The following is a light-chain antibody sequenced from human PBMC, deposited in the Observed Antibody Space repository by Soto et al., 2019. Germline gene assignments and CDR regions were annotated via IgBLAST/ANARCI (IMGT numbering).Light chain of an antibody. J-gene: IGKJ2*01. CDR1: HSVSSSY. Sequence: EIVLTQSPGTLSLSPGERATLSCRASHSVSSSYLAWYQQKPGQAPRLLIYGASSRATGIPDRFSGSGSGTDFTLTISRLEPEDFAVYYCQQYGRSPPYTFGQGTQLAI. CDR2: GAS. V-gene: IGKV3-20*01. CDR3: QQYGRSPPYT.